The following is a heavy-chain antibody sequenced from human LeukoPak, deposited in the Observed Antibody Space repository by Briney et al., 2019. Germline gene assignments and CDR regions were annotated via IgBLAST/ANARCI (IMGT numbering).Heavy chain of an antibody. CDR1: GFTFSSYS. D-gene: IGHD3-10*01. CDR2: ISSSSSYI. J-gene: IGHJ4*02. V-gene: IGHV3-21*01. Sequence: WGSLRLSCAASGFTFSSYSMNWVRQAPGKGLNWVSAISSSSSYIYYADSVKGRFTISRDNAKNSLYLQMNSLRAEDTAVYYCARDKAGSGIRDYWGQGTLVTVSS. CDR3: ARDKAGSGIRDY.